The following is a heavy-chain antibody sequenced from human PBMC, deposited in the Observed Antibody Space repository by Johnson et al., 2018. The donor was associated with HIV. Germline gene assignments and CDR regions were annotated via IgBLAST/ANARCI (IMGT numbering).Heavy chain of an antibody. V-gene: IGHV3-66*01. Sequence: EKLVESGGGLVQPGGSLRLSCAASGLTVSSNYMSWVRQAPGKGLEWVSVIYSGGSTYYADSVKGRFTISRDNSKNTLYLQMNSLRAEDTAVYYCARVHSGGAFDIWGQGTMVTVSS. J-gene: IGHJ3*02. CDR2: IYSGGST. CDR3: ARVHSGGAFDI. CDR1: GLTVSSNY.